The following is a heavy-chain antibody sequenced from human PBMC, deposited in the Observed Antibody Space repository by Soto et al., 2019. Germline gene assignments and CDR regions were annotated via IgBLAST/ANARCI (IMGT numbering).Heavy chain of an antibody. Sequence: ASVKVPCKAPGDTFTKYDINWVRQASGQGLEWMGWMNPYTGNADYAQKFQGRVTMTRNTSISTAYMELSGLTSEDTAVYYCARWAYYYDSSGYSWGQGTTVTV. D-gene: IGHD3-22*01. CDR1: GDTFTKYD. CDR3: ARWAYYYDSSGYS. CDR2: MNPYTGNA. J-gene: IGHJ5*02. V-gene: IGHV1-8*01.